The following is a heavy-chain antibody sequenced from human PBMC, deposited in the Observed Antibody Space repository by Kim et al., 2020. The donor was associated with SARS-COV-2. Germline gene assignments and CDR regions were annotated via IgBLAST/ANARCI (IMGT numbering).Heavy chain of an antibody. V-gene: IGHV3-30-3*01. CDR1: GFTFSSYA. CDR3: ARDRALASGYYYGMDV. Sequence: GGSLRLSCAASGFTFSSYAMHWVRQAPGKGLEWVAVISYDGSNKYYADSVKGRFTISRDNSKNTLYLQMNSLRAEDTAVYYCARDRALASGYYYGMDVWGQGTTVTVSS. J-gene: IGHJ6*02. CDR2: ISYDGSNK.